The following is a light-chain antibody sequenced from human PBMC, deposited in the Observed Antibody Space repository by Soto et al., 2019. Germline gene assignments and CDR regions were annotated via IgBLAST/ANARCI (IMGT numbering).Light chain of an antibody. Sequence: QSVLTQPPSVSGAPGQRVTISCTGSDSNIGAGYDVHWYQHLPGTAPKLLMYGNSIRPSGVPDRFSGSRSGTSASLAITGLQAEDEAQYYCQSYDSSLSGSVVFGGGTKVTVL. J-gene: IGLJ2*01. V-gene: IGLV1-40*01. CDR1: DSNIGAGYD. CDR3: QSYDSSLSGSVV. CDR2: GNS.